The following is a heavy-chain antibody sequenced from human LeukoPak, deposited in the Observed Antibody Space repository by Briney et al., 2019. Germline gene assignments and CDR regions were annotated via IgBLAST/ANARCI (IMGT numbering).Heavy chain of an antibody. Sequence: PSETLSLTCTVSGGSISSRSYYWGWIRQPPGKGLEWIGSIYYGGSTYYNPSLKSRVDISVDTSNNQISLKLSSVTAADTAVYYCARLDPRYGDFDYWGQGTLVTVS. J-gene: IGHJ4*02. D-gene: IGHD1-1*01. V-gene: IGHV4-39*01. CDR1: GGSISSRSYY. CDR3: ARLDPRYGDFDY. CDR2: IYYGGST.